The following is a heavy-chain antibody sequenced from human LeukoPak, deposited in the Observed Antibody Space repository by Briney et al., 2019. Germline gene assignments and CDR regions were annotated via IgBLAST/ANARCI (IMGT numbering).Heavy chain of an antibody. Sequence: GGSLRLSCAASGFTFSIYGMHWVRQAPGKGLEWVAVISYDGSNKYYADSVKGRFTISRDNSKNTLYLQMNSLRAEDTAVYYCAKDSYSYGKRYFDYWGQGTLVTVSS. J-gene: IGHJ4*02. V-gene: IGHV3-30*18. CDR2: ISYDGSNK. CDR1: GFTFSIYG. CDR3: AKDSYSYGKRYFDY. D-gene: IGHD5-18*01.